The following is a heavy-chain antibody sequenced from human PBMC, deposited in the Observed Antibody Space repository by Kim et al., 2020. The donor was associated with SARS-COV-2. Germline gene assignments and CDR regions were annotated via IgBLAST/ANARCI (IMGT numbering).Heavy chain of an antibody. J-gene: IGHJ6*02. Sequence: SVKVSCKASGGTFSSYAISWVRQAPGQGLEWMGGIIPIFGTANYAQKFQGRVTITADESTSTAYMELSSLRSEDTAVYYCARDIRATRRGGDYYYGMDVWGQGTTVTVSS. CDR2: IIPIFGTA. CDR3: ARDIRATRRGGDYYYGMDV. D-gene: IGHD3-10*01. CDR1: GGTFSSYA. V-gene: IGHV1-69*13.